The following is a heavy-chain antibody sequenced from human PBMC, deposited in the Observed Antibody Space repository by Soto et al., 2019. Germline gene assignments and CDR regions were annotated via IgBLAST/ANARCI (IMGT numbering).Heavy chain of an antibody. CDR1: GFTFSNYA. Sequence: GGSLRLSCAASGFTFSNYAMSWVRQTPGKGLEWVSAITGGGGDTYHADSVTGRFTISRDNSKNTLFLQMNRLRADDTAVYYCAKGSASGSPYYFDFWGQGTLVTVSS. J-gene: IGHJ4*02. V-gene: IGHV3-23*01. D-gene: IGHD6-25*01. CDR2: ITGGGGDT. CDR3: AKGSASGSPYYFDF.